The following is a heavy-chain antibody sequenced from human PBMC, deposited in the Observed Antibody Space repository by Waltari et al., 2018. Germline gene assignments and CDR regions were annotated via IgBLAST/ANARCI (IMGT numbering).Heavy chain of an antibody. CDR3: ARELGELSETYFDI. CDR1: GGSISSYY. CDR2: IYYSGST. Sequence: QVQLQESGPGLVKPSETLSLTCPVSGGSISSYYWSWIRQPPGKGLEWIGYIYYSGSTNYNPALKSRVTISVDTSKNQFSLKLSSLRSEDTAVYYCARELGELSETYFDIWGQGTMVTVSS. V-gene: IGHV4-59*01. D-gene: IGHD3-16*02. J-gene: IGHJ3*02.